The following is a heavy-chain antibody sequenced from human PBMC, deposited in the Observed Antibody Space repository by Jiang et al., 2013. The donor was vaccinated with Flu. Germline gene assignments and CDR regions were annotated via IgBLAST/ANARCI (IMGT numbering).Heavy chain of an antibody. CDR2: ISSSSSYI. Sequence: QLVESGGGLVKPGGSLRLSCAASGFTFSSYSMNWVRQAPGKGLEWVSSISSSSSYIYYADSVKGRFTISRDNAKNSLYLQMNSLRAEDTAVYYCARVDGYGVVTPHYYYYGMDVWGQGTTVTVSS. D-gene: IGHD3-3*01. CDR3: ARVDGYGVVTPHYYYYGMDV. V-gene: IGHV3-21*01. J-gene: IGHJ6*02. CDR1: GFTFSSYS.